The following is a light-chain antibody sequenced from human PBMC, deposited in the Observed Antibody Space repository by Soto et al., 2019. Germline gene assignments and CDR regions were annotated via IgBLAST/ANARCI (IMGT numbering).Light chain of an antibody. V-gene: IGKV3-11*01. CDR2: DAS. J-gene: IGKJ5*01. CDR1: QSVSSY. Sequence: EIVLTESPATLSLTPGERATLSCRASQSVSSYLLWYQQKPGQAPRLLIYDASNRATGIPDRVSGSGSETDFTLTISSLEPEDFAVYYCQHRMNWPLTFGQGTRLEIK. CDR3: QHRMNWPLT.